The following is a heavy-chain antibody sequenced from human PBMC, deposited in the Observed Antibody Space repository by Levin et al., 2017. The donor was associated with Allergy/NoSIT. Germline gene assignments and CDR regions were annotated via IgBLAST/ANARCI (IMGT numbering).Heavy chain of an antibody. CDR2: IRSKANNYAT. D-gene: IGHD3-9*01. CDR1: GFTLSGSA. Sequence: GGSLRLSCAASGFTLSGSAVHWVRQASGKGLEWLGRIRSKANNYATAYAASVQGRFIISRDDSKYTADLQMNSLKTEDTAVYYCSNYDILTGFLSWGQGTLVTVSS. CDR3: SNYDILTGFLS. J-gene: IGHJ5*02. V-gene: IGHV3-73*01.